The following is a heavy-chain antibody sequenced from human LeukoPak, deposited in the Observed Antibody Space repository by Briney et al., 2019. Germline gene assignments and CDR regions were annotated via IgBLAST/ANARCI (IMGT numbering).Heavy chain of an antibody. J-gene: IGHJ3*02. V-gene: IGHV1-58*02. CDR1: GFTFTSSA. D-gene: IGHD5-12*01. CDR3: AADPPDNIVATINDAFDI. CDR2: VVVGSGNT. Sequence: SVKVSCKASGFTFTSSAMQWVRQARGQRLEWIGWVVVGSGNTNYAQKFQERVTITRDMSTSTAYMELSSLRSEDTAVYYCAADPPDNIVATINDAFDIWGQGTMVTVSS.